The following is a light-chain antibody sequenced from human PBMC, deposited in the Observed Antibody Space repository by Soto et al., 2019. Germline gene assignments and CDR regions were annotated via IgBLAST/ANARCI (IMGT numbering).Light chain of an antibody. Sequence: QSVLTQPPSVSAAPGQTVTISCSGSSSNIGNNYVSWYQQLPGTAPKLLIYENNKRPSGIPDRFSGSKSGTSATLGITGLQTGDEADYYCGTWDSSLSAGNVVFGGGTKLTVL. CDR1: SSNIGNNY. J-gene: IGLJ2*01. CDR3: GTWDSSLSAGNVV. CDR2: ENN. V-gene: IGLV1-51*02.